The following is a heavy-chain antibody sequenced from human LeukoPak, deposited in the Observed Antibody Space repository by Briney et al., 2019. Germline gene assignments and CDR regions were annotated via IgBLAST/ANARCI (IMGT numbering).Heavy chain of an antibody. V-gene: IGHV3-23*01. D-gene: IGHD2-2*01. CDR1: GFTFSSYA. CDR3: AKVANIVVVPAAMGIFDY. Sequence: GGSLRLSCAASGFTFSSYAMSWVRQAPGKGLEWVSAISGSGGSTYYADSVKGRLTISRDNSKNTLYLQMNSLRAEDTAVYYCAKVANIVVVPAAMGIFDYWGQGTLVTVSS. J-gene: IGHJ4*02. CDR2: ISGSGGST.